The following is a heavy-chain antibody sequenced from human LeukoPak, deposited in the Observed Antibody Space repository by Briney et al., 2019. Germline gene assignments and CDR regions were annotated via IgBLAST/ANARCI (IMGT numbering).Heavy chain of an antibody. J-gene: IGHJ4*02. CDR1: GFTFSNYW. D-gene: IGHD2-15*01. CDR2: ISTDGSRP. V-gene: IGHV3-74*01. Sequence: GGSLRLSCAASGFTFSNYWMHWVRQAPGKGLVWVSGISTDGSRPRYADSVNGRFTISRDNAKNTLYLQMNSLRAEDTAVYFCVRDGQGSTPLDYWGQGTLVTVSS. CDR3: VRDGQGSTPLDY.